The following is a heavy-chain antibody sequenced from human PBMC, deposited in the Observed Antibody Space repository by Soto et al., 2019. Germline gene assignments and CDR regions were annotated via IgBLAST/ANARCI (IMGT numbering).Heavy chain of an antibody. CDR1: GGSFSGYY. V-gene: IGHV4-34*01. CDR2: INHSGST. J-gene: IGHJ4*02. CDR3: ARGSQQLVTFDY. D-gene: IGHD6-13*01. Sequence: QVQLQQWGAGLLKPSETLSLTCAVYGGSFSGYYWSWIRQPPGKGLEWIGEINHSGSTNYNPSLKSRVSISVDTSKNQFPLKLSSVTAADTAVYYCARGSQQLVTFDYWGQGTLVTVSS.